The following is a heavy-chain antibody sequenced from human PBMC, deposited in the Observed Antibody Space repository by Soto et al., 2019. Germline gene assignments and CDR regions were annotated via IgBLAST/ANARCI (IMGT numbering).Heavy chain of an antibody. Sequence: GESLRISCKGSGYSFTSYWIGWVRQMPGKGLEWMGIIYPGDSDTRYSPSFQGQVTISADKSISTAYLQWSSLKASDTATYYCARTAMATGHHFDYWGQGTLVTVSS. CDR3: ARTAMATGHHFDY. J-gene: IGHJ4*02. V-gene: IGHV5-51*01. CDR1: GYSFTSYW. CDR2: IYPGDSDT. D-gene: IGHD5-18*01.